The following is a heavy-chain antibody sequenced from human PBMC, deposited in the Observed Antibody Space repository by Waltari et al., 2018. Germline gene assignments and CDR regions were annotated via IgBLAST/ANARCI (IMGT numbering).Heavy chain of an antibody. D-gene: IGHD3-3*01. J-gene: IGHJ6*02. V-gene: IGHV3-15*01. Sequence: EVQLVDFGGGLVRRGGALRLHCECLGFPLKNDWRSWVRQAPGKGLELFARIKDKIDGDTKDYAAPVKGRFTISRDASKNMLYLEFNILQIEDTGVYYCTTTRIYEYGMDVWGQVTTVTVS. CDR3: TTTRIYEYGMDV. CDR2: IKDKIDGDTK. CDR1: GFPLKNDW.